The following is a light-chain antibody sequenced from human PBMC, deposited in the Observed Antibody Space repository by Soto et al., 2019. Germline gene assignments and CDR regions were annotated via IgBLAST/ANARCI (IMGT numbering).Light chain of an antibody. CDR3: QQSCKTPYP. CDR1: QSISSY. CDR2: AAS. J-gene: IGKJ2*01. V-gene: IGKV1-39*01. Sequence: DIQMTQSPSSLSASVGDRITITCRSSQSISSYLNWYQQKPGKAPRLLIYAASSLQRGVPSRFSGSGSGTNFTLTIRSLQPDDFATYFCQQSCKTPYPFGQGTKLEIK.